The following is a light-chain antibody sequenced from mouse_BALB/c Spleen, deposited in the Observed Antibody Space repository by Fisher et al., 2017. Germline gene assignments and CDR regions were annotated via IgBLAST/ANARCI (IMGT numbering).Light chain of an antibody. CDR1: QSLVHSNGNTY. CDR3: QQSNSWPLT. Sequence: DIVITQSTLSLPVSLGDQASISCRSSQSLVHSNGNTYLHWYLQKPGQSPKLLIYKVSNRFSGVPDRFSGSGSGTDFTLSINSVETEDFGMYFCQQSNSWPLTFGAGTKLELK. J-gene: IGKJ5*01. V-gene: IGKV1-110*01. CDR2: KVS.